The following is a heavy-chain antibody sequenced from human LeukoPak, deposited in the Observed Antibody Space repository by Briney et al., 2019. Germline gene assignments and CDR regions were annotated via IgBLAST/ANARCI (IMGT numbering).Heavy chain of an antibody. V-gene: IGHV1-8*01. D-gene: IGHD5-18*01. Sequence: ASVKVSCKASGYTFTSYDINWVRQATGQGLEWMGWLNPNSGNTDYAQKFQGRVTMTRNTSISTAYMELSSLRSEDTAVYYCATRRSGYSYGPSDYWGQGTLVTVSS. CDR2: LNPNSGNT. CDR1: GYTFTSYD. J-gene: IGHJ4*02. CDR3: ATRRSGYSYGPSDY.